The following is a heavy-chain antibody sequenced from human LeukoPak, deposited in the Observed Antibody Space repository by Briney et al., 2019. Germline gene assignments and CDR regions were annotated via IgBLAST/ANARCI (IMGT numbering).Heavy chain of an antibody. CDR2: ISGSGGST. CDR1: GFTFSSYA. Sequence: GSLRLSCATSGFTFSSYAMNWVRQAPGQGLEWVSSISGSGGSTNNADSVKGRVTISRDNSRNTLYLQMNSLRADDTAVYYCAKPRTTYDYDMDVWGQGTTVTVSS. V-gene: IGHV3-23*01. D-gene: IGHD1-7*01. J-gene: IGHJ6*02. CDR3: AKPRTTYDYDMDV.